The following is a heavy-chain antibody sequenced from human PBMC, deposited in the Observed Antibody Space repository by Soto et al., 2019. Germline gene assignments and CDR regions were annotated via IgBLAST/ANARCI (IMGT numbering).Heavy chain of an antibody. CDR2: IGTSAST. J-gene: IGHJ4*02. Sequence: DVRLLESGGGLVQPGGSLRLSCAASGFTFSSYSMSCVRQAPGKGQEWVSTIGTSASTYYGDSVRGRFTISRDNSRNTLYLQMNSLRAEDTAVYYCADLSRYCTSSNCDWGQGTLVTVSS. V-gene: IGHV3-23*01. CDR3: ADLSRYCTSSNCD. D-gene: IGHD2-2*01. CDR1: GFTFSSYS.